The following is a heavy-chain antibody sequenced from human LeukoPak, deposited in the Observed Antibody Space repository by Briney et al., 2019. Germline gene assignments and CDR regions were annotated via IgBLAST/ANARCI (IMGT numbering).Heavy chain of an antibody. Sequence: ASVKVPCKASGGTFSSYAISWVRQAPGQGLEWMGGIIPIFGTANYAQKFQGRVTITADESTSTAYMELSSLRSEDTAVYYCASRSGSYYQHWGQGTLVTVSS. D-gene: IGHD1-26*01. J-gene: IGHJ1*01. CDR2: IIPIFGTA. V-gene: IGHV1-69*13. CDR3: ASRSGSYYQH. CDR1: GGTFSSYA.